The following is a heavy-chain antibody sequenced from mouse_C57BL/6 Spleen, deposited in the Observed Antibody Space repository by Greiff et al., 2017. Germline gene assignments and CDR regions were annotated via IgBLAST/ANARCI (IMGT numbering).Heavy chain of an antibody. CDR1: GYTFTSYW. D-gene: IGHD1-1*01. Sequence: QVQLQQSGAELVRPGTSVKLSCKASGYTFTSYWMHWVKQRPGQGLEWIGVIDPSDSYTNYNQKFKGKATLTVDTSSSTAYMQLSSLTSEDSAVYYCALITTVINFDVWGTGTTVTVSS. J-gene: IGHJ1*03. CDR2: IDPSDSYT. V-gene: IGHV1-59*01. CDR3: ALITTVINFDV.